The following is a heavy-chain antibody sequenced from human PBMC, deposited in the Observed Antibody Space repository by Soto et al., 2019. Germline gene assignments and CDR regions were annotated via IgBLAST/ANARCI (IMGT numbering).Heavy chain of an antibody. Sequence: ASVKVSCKASGGTFSSYTISWVRQAPGQGLEWMGRIIPILGIANYEQKFQGRVTITADKSTSTAYMELSSLRSGDTAVYYCATSVVVPAAMAYYFDYWGQGTLVTVSS. CDR1: GGTFSSYT. D-gene: IGHD2-2*01. J-gene: IGHJ4*02. CDR2: IIPILGIA. CDR3: ATSVVVPAAMAYYFDY. V-gene: IGHV1-69*02.